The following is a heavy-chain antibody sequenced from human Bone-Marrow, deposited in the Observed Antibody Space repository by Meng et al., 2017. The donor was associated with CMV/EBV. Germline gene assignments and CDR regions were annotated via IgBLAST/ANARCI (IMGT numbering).Heavy chain of an antibody. D-gene: IGHD3-3*01. V-gene: IGHV3-74*01. CDR3: ARVFGRDFWSGYYTDAFDI. CDR1: GFTFSSYW. Sequence: GESLKISCAASGFTFSSYWMHWVRQAPGKGLVWVSRINSDGSSTSYADSVKGRFTISRDNAKNTLYLQMNSLRAEDTAVDYCARVFGRDFWSGYYTDAFDIWGQGTMVTVSS. J-gene: IGHJ3*02. CDR2: INSDGSST.